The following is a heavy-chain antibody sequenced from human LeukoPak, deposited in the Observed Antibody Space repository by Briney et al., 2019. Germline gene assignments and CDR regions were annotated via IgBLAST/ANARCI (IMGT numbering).Heavy chain of an antibody. V-gene: IGHV1-8*01. J-gene: IGHJ4*02. CDR3: ASSRGYCSSTSCPFDY. Sequence: ASVKVSCKASGYTFTSYDINWVRQATGQGLEWMGWMNPNSGNTGYAQEFQGRVTMTRNTSTSTAYMELSSLRSEDTAVYYCASSRGYCSSTSCPFDYWGQGTLVTVSS. CDR2: MNPNSGNT. CDR1: GYTFTSYD. D-gene: IGHD2-2*01.